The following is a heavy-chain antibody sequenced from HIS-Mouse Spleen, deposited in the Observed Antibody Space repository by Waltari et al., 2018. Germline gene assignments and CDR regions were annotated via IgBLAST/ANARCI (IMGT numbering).Heavy chain of an antibody. J-gene: IGHJ2*01. CDR1: GGSISSSSYY. D-gene: IGHD6-13*01. CDR3: AREIPYSSSWYDWYFDL. Sequence: QLQLQESGPGLVKPSETLSLTCTVSGGSISSSSYYWGWIRQPPGKGLEWIGSIYYSWSTYYNPSLKSPVTISVDTSKNQFSLKLSSVTAADTAVYYCAREIPYSSSWYDWYFDLWGRGTLVTVSS. CDR2: IYYSWST. V-gene: IGHV4-39*07.